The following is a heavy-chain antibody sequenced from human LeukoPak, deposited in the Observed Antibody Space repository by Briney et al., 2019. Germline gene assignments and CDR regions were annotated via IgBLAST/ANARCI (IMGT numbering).Heavy chain of an antibody. J-gene: IGHJ1*01. D-gene: IGHD2-2*01. CDR1: GYTFTSYG. CDR3: AKDSGPGYCSSTSCYLEAEYFQH. Sequence: ASVKVSCKASGYTFTSYGISWVRQAPGQGLEWMGWISAYNGNTNYAQKLQGRVTMTTDTSTSTAYMELRSLRPDDTALYYCAKDSGPGYCSSTSCYLEAEYFQHWGQGTLVTVSS. CDR2: ISAYNGNT. V-gene: IGHV1-18*01.